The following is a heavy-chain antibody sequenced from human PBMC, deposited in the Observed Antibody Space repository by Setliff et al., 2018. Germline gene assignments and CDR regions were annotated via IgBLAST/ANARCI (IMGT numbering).Heavy chain of an antibody. CDR3: ARGRNIAARLLDS. V-gene: IGHV4-34*01. D-gene: IGHD6-6*01. CDR1: GGTFSDYH. CDR2: INHRGST. Sequence: SETLSLTCATYGGTFSDYHWTWIRQSPEKGLEWIGEINHRGSTNSNPFLKSRVTISIDTSKDQFSLKLISMTAADTAVYYCARGRNIAARLLDSWGQGTLVTVSS. J-gene: IGHJ4*02.